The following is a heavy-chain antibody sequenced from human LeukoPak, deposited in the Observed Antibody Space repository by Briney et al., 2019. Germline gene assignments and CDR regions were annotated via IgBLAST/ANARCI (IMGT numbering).Heavy chain of an antibody. Sequence: SETLSLTCDVSSGSLSGYSWGWIRQAPGKGLDWIGEIHHSGSTTYNSSLKNRVTISLDKPKSQFSLILTSVTAADTAVYYCTRQSGTVTPIDYWGQGILVTVSS. J-gene: IGHJ4*02. CDR3: TRQSGTVTPIDY. CDR2: IHHSGST. V-gene: IGHV4-34*01. D-gene: IGHD4-17*01. CDR1: SGSLSGYS.